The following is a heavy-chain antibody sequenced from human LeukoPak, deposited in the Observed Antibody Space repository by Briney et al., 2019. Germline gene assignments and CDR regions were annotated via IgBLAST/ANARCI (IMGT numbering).Heavy chain of an antibody. J-gene: IGHJ4*02. V-gene: IGHV3-21*01. CDR2: ISSSSSYI. Sequence: KPGGSLRLSCAASGFTFSSYSMNWVRQAPGKGLEWVSSISSSSSYIYYADSVKGRFTISRDNAKNSLYLQMNSLRAEDTAVYYCARQKAVAGRIGYWGQGTLVTVSS. CDR3: ARQKAVAGRIGY. CDR1: GFTFSSYS. D-gene: IGHD6-19*01.